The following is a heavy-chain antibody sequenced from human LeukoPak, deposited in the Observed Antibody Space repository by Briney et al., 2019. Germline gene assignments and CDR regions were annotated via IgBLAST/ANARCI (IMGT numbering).Heavy chain of an antibody. CDR2: IKGSAEAT. CDR1: GFTFSSYI. CDR3: ARDHESSGYPTSDS. D-gene: IGHD3-22*01. Sequence: PGGSLRLSCVASGFTFSSYIMTWVRRAPGKGLEWVSTIKGSAEATFYADSVKDRFTISRDNSKNTLYLQMNSLRADDTSLYFCARDHESSGYPTSDSWGQGTLVTVSS. J-gene: IGHJ4*02. V-gene: IGHV3-23*01.